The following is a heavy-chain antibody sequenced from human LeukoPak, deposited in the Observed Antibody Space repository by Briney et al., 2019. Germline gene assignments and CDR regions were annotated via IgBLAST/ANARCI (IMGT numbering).Heavy chain of an antibody. CDR2: IKGDGSEK. CDR3: ARDKYGGTDY. V-gene: IGHV3-7*03. D-gene: IGHD2-8*01. J-gene: IGHJ4*02. CDR1: GFTFTTSW. Sequence: GGSLRLSCAASGFTFTTSWMGWVRQAPGKGLEWVANIKGDGSEKYVDSVKGRLTISRDNAKNSLYLQMKSLRVEDTAVYYCARDKYGGTDYWGQGTLVTVSS.